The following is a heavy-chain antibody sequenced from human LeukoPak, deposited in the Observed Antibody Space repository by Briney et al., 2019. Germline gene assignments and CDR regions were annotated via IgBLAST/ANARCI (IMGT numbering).Heavy chain of an antibody. CDR3: ASRGY. D-gene: IGHD3-10*01. CDR2: MYYSGRT. V-gene: IGHV4-39*01. CDR1: GGSISSSSYY. Sequence: SETLSLTCTVSGGSISSSSYYWGWIRQPPGKGLEWIASMYYSGRTFYNPSLKSRVTISVDTSKNQFSLKLSSVTAADTAVYYCASRGYWGQGTLVTVSS. J-gene: IGHJ4*02.